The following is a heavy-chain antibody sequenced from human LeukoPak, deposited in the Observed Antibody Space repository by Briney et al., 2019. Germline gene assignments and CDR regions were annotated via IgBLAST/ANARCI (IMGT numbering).Heavy chain of an antibody. J-gene: IGHJ6*02. CDR2: IYYSGST. D-gene: IGHD3-3*01. CDR1: GGSVSSGSYY. Sequence: SETLSLTCTVSGGSVSSGSYYWSWIRQPPGKGLEWIGYIYYSGSTNYNPSLKSRVTISVDTSKNQFSLKLSSVTAADTAVYYCARGPGITIFGVVSGMDVWGQGTTVTVSS. V-gene: IGHV4-61*01. CDR3: ARGPGITIFGVVSGMDV.